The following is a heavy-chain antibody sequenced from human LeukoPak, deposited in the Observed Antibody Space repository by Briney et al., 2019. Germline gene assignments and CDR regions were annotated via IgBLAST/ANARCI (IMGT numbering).Heavy chain of an antibody. J-gene: IGHJ4*02. CDR3: ARGRWELSAPTSFDY. CDR2: IFITGSS. D-gene: IGHD3-16*02. CDR1: GGSISGYY. Sequence: SETLSLTCTVSGGSISGYYWSWIRQSTGMGLEWIGRIFITGSSDYNPSLKRRATLSVDTSKNQLSLKLNSVTAADTAVYFCARGRWELSAPTSFDYWGQGILVTVSS. V-gene: IGHV4-4*07.